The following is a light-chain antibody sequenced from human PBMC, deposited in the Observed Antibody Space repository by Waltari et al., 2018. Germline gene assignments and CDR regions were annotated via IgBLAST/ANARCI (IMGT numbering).Light chain of an antibody. CDR2: DAS. Sequence: EIVLTQSPATLSLSPGERATLSCRASQRVSSYLAWYQQKPGQAPRLLIHDASNRATGIPARFSGSGSGTDFTLTISSLEPEDFAVYYCQQRGTWPPITFGQGTRLEI. CDR3: QQRGTWPPIT. J-gene: IGKJ5*01. V-gene: IGKV3-11*01. CDR1: QRVSSY.